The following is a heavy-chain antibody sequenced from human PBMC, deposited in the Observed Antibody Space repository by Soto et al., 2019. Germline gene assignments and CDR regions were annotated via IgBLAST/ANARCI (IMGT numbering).Heavy chain of an antibody. V-gene: IGHV1-69*13. CDR3: AREGSPPYNWNFPPGVGAFDI. CDR2: IIPIFGTA. D-gene: IGHD1-7*01. Sequence: GASVKVSCKASGYTFSSYAISWVRQAPGQGLEWMGGIIPIFGTANYAQKFQGRVTITADESTSTAYMELSSLRSEDTAVYYCAREGSPPYNWNFPPGVGAFDIWGQGTMVTVSS. CDR1: GYTFSSYA. J-gene: IGHJ3*02.